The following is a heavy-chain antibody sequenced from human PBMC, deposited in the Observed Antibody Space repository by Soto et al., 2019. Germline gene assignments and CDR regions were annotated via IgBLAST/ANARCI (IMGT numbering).Heavy chain of an antibody. J-gene: IGHJ5*02. V-gene: IGHV4-4*02. CDR3: AREAFWSGYSGFDP. CDR2: IYHSGST. CDR1: SGSISSSNW. Sequence: SETLSLTCAVSSGSISSSNWWSWVRQPPGKGLEWIGEIYHSGSTNYNPSLKSRVTISVDKSKNQFSLKLSSVTAADTAVYYSAREAFWSGYSGFDPWGQGTLVTVSS. D-gene: IGHD3-3*01.